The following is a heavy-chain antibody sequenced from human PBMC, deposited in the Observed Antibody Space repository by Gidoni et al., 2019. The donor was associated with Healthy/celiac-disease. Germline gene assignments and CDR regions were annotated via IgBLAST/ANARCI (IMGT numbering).Heavy chain of an antibody. CDR2: ISYDGSNK. D-gene: IGHD3-10*01. Sequence: QVQLVESGGGVVQPGRSLRLSCAASGFTFSSYAMHWVRQAPGKGLEWVAVISYDGSNKYYADSVKGRFTISRDNSKNTLYLQMNSLRAEDTAVYYCARAWFGELFGYFDYWGQGTLVTVSS. V-gene: IGHV3-30-3*01. J-gene: IGHJ4*02. CDR3: ARAWFGELFGYFDY. CDR1: GFTFSSYA.